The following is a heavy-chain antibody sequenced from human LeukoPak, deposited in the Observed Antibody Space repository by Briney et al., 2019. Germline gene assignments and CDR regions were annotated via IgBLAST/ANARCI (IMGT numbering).Heavy chain of an antibody. CDR1: GYAISSGYY. Sequence: SETLSLTCTVSGYAISSGYYWGWIRQPPGKGLEWIGSIYHSGSTYYNPSLKSRVTISVDTSKNQFSLKLSSVTAADTAVYYCARAGYCTNAVCALDYWGQGTLVTVSS. J-gene: IGHJ4*02. CDR3: ARAGYCTNAVCALDY. V-gene: IGHV4-38-2*02. D-gene: IGHD2-8*01. CDR2: IYHSGST.